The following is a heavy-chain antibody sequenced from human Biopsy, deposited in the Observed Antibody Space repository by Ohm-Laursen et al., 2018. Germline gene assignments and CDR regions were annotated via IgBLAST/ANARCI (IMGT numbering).Heavy chain of an antibody. Sequence: GSLRLSCTASGFTFDDYAMHWVRQAPGKGLVWVSGIYGDERSATYAESVKGRFTISRDNAKNTLHLQMNSLRAEDTAVYYCTGDSGGLGDYWGQGTLVTVSS. CDR2: IYGDERSA. V-gene: IGHV3-74*03. CDR1: GFTFDDYA. CDR3: TGDSGGLGDY. J-gene: IGHJ4*02. D-gene: IGHD2-8*02.